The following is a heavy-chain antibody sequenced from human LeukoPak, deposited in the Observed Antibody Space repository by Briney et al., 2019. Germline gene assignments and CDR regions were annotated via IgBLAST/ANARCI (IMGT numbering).Heavy chain of an antibody. CDR1: GGSISSYY. V-gene: IGHV4-59*01. D-gene: IGHD1-26*01. CDR3: ARVPQTGLVEYFDY. J-gene: IGHJ4*02. CDR2: IYYSGST. Sequence: PSETLSLTCTVSGGSISSYYWSWIRQPPGKGLEWIGYIYYSGSTNYNPSLKSRVTISVDTSKNQFSLKLSSVTAADTAVYYCARVPQTGLVEYFDYWGQGTLVTVSS.